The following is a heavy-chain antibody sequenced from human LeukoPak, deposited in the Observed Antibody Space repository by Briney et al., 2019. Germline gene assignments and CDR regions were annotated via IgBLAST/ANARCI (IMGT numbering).Heavy chain of an antibody. J-gene: IGHJ4*02. V-gene: IGHV1-8*01. CDR3: ARMGSDSSGYYYGIDY. D-gene: IGHD3-22*01. CDR1: GYTFTSYD. CDR2: MNPNSGNT. Sequence: GASVKVSCKASGYTFTSYDINWVRQATGQGLEWMGWMNPNSGNTGYAQKFQGRVTMTRNTSISTAYMELSSLRSEDTAVYYCARMGSDSSGYYYGIDYWGQGTLVTVSS.